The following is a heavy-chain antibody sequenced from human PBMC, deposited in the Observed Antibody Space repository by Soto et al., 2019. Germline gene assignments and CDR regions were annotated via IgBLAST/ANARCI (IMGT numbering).Heavy chain of an antibody. J-gene: IGHJ4*02. Sequence: ASVKVSCKASGYTFTSYGIGWVRQAPGQGLEWMGWISAYNGNTNYAQKLQGRVTMTTDTSTSTAYMELRSLRSDDAAVYYCARDKFYGSGSCNDYWGQGTLVTVSS. CDR2: ISAYNGNT. V-gene: IGHV1-18*01. CDR3: ARDKFYGSGSCNDY. CDR1: GYTFTSYG. D-gene: IGHD3-10*01.